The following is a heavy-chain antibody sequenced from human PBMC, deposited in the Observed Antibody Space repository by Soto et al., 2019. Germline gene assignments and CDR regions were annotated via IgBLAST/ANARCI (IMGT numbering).Heavy chain of an antibody. D-gene: IGHD2-15*01. V-gene: IGHV3-48*02. CDR2: ISSSSSTI. CDR3: ARETRGYCSGGSCYYLDNWFDP. J-gene: IGHJ5*02. Sequence: EVQLVESGGGLVQPGGSLRLSCAASGFTFSSYSMNWVRQAPGKGLEWVSYISSSSSTIYYADSVKGRFTISRDNAKNSLYLQMNSLRDEDTAVYYCARETRGYCSGGSCYYLDNWFDPWGQGTLVTVSS. CDR1: GFTFSSYS.